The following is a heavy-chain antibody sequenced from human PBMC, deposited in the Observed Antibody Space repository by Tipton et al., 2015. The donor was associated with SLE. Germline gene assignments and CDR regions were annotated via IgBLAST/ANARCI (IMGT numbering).Heavy chain of an antibody. D-gene: IGHD2-21*01. Sequence: TLSLTCTVSGGSISSGGYYWSWIRQPPGKGLEWIGEINHSGSTNYNPSLKSRVTISVDTSKNQFSLKLSSVTAADTAVYYCAVILGYYMDVWGKGTTVTVSS. CDR3: AVILGYYMDV. J-gene: IGHJ6*03. V-gene: IGHV4-39*07. CDR1: GGSISSGGYY. CDR2: INHSGST.